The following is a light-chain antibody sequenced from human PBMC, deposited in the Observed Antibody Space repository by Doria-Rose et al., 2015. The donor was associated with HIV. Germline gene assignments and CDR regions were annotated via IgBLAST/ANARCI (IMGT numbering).Light chain of an antibody. Sequence: TQSPGTLSLSPGERATLSCRASQSFSSTYLARYQQKSGQAPSLLIYDGSTSATGIPDRFSASGSGTDFTLTINRLEPEDFALYYCHQYGTSWTFGQGTKVEI. CDR3: HQYGTSWT. J-gene: IGKJ1*01. V-gene: IGKV3-20*01. CDR1: QSFSSTY. CDR2: DGS.